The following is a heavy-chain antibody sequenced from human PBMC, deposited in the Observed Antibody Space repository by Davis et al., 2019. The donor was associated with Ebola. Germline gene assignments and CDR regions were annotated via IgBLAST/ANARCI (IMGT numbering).Heavy chain of an antibody. CDR2: ISSSSYI. J-gene: IGHJ4*02. Sequence: GESLKISCAASGFTFSSYSMNWVRQAPGKGLEWVSSISSSSYIYYADSVKGRFTISRDNAKNSLYLQMNSLRAEDTAVYYCARALESDYWGQGTLVTVSS. CDR1: GFTFSSYS. CDR3: ARALESDY. V-gene: IGHV3-21*01.